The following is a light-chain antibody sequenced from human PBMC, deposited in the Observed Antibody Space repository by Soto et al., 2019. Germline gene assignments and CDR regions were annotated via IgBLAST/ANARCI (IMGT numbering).Light chain of an antibody. J-gene: IGLJ1*01. V-gene: IGLV2-14*01. CDR1: SSDVGGFHS. CDR3: SSYTNSSTDV. Sequence: QSALTQPASVSGSPGQSITISCTGTSSDVGGFHSVSWYQQHPGKAPKLIIYEVSNRPSGVSNRFSGSKSGNTASLTISGLQTEDEADYYCSSYTNSSTDVFGNGTKVTVL. CDR2: EVS.